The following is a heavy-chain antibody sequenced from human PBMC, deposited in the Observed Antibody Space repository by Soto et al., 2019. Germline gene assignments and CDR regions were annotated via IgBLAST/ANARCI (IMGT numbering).Heavy chain of an antibody. Sequence: LSCEASGFIFSNYEMTWVRQAPGKGLEWVSYISGTGNTIYYADSVRGRFTISRDRAKNSLYLQMSSLRAEDTAVYYCARRRSHYYYYGMDVWGRGTTVTVSS. CDR2: ISGTGNTI. CDR1: GFIFSNYE. J-gene: IGHJ6*02. D-gene: IGHD3-3*01. V-gene: IGHV3-48*03. CDR3: ARRRSHYYYYGMDV.